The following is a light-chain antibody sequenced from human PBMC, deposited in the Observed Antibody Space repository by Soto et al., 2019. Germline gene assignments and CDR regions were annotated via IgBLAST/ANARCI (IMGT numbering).Light chain of an antibody. V-gene: IGLV2-14*03. Sequence: QSALTQPASVSGSPGQSITISWTGTSSDIGGYNYVSWYQQHPGKAPKLMIYDVSDRPSGVSNRFSGSKSGNTASLTISGLQAEDEADYYCASYASSNTVLFGGGTKVTVL. CDR3: ASYASSNTVL. CDR2: DVS. CDR1: SSDIGGYNY. J-gene: IGLJ2*01.